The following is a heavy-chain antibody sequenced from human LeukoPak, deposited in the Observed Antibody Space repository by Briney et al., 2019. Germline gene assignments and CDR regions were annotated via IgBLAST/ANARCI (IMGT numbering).Heavy chain of an antibody. J-gene: IGHJ3*02. Sequence: GASVKVSCKASGYTFTDYYMHWVRQAPGQGLEWMGWINPNSGGTNYAQKFQGRVTMTRDTSISTAYMELSRLRSDDTAVYYCAREEKGEDTAAGTLDAFDIWGQGTMVTVSS. CDR3: AREEKGEDTAAGTLDAFDI. CDR2: INPNSGGT. V-gene: IGHV1-2*02. CDR1: GYTFTDYY. D-gene: IGHD6-13*01.